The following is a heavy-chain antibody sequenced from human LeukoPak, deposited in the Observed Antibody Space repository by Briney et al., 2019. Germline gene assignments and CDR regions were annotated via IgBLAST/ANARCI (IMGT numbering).Heavy chain of an antibody. J-gene: IGHJ6*03. CDR3: ARCALGVWADNYYMDV. CDR1: ESLKGYA. D-gene: IGHD3-16*01. CDR2: ISSSGSYM. V-gene: IGHV3-21*01. Sequence: GGSLRLSCSASESLKGYAMSWVRQAPGMGLEWAASISSSGSYMYYADSVKGRLIISRDNAKKSLSLEMNSLTSQDTAIYYCARCALGVWADNYYMDVWGTGTTVIVSS.